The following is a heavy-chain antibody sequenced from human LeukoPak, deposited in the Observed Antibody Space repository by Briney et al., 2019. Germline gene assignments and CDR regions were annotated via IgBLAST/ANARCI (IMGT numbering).Heavy chain of an antibody. CDR3: ARDSGGWYVNMAFVD. D-gene: IGHD6-19*01. CDR1: GFTFSSYS. CDR2: ISSSSYI. J-gene: IGHJ4*02. V-gene: IGHV3-21*01. Sequence: GGSLRLSCAASGFTFSSYSMNWVRQAPGKGLEWVSSISSSSYIYYADSVKGRFTISRDNAKNSLYLQMNSLRAEDTAVYYCARDSGGWYVNMAFVDWGQGTLVTVSS.